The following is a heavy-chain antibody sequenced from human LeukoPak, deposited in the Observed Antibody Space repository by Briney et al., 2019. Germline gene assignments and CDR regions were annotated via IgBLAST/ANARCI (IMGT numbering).Heavy chain of an antibody. CDR2: ISYDGSNK. V-gene: IGHV3-30-3*01. J-gene: IGHJ4*02. CDR3: ARDRRYCSGGSCRRSNYFDY. Sequence: PGRSLRLSCAASGFTFSSYAMHWVRQAPGKGLEWVAVISYDGSNKYYADSVKGRFTISRENSKNTLYLQMNSLRAEDTAVYYCARDRRYCSGGSCRRSNYFDYWGQGTLVTVSS. CDR1: GFTFSSYA. D-gene: IGHD2-15*01.